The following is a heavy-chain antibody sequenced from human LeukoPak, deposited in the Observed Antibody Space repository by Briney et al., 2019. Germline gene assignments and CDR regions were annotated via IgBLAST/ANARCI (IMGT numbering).Heavy chain of an antibody. CDR2: ISGDRGTT. CDR1: GFTFSRYA. CDR3: AKELQGGRTFEY. Sequence: GGSLRLSCAASGFTFSRYAMSWVRQAPGKGLEWVSSISGDRGTTYYADSVKGRFAISRDNSKNTLYLQMNSLRAEDTAVYYCAKELQGGRTFEYWGQGTLVTVSS. J-gene: IGHJ4*02. V-gene: IGHV3-23*01. D-gene: IGHD1-1*01.